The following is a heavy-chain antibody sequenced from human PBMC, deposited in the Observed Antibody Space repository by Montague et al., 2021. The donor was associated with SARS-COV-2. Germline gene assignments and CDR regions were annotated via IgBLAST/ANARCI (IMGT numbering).Heavy chain of an antibody. V-gene: IGHV2-70*11. J-gene: IGHJ4*02. CDR1: GFSLSTSGMC. D-gene: IGHD6-13*01. CDR3: ARIHIAAAGTGLYY. CDR2: IDWDDDK. Sequence: PALVKPTQTLTLTCTFSGFSLSTSGMCVSWIRQPPGKALEWLARIDWDDDKYYSTSLKTRLTISKDTSKNQVVLTMTNMDPVDTATYYCARIHIAAAGTGLYYWGQGTLVTVSS.